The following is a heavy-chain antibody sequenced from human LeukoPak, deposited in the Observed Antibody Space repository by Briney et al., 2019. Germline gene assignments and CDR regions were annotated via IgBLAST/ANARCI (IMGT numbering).Heavy chain of an antibody. CDR3: AREWEGGYYRRYGLDV. D-gene: IGHD3-10*01. CDR1: GFILSSYD. V-gene: IGHV3-13*04. J-gene: IGHJ6*02. CDR2: IGSGGNT. Sequence: GGSLRLSCAASGFILSSYDMHWVRQATGKGLEWVSGIGSGGNTYYAGSVKGRFTISRESAKNSFYLQMNSLRAEDTAVYYCAREWEGGYYRRYGLDVWGQGTTVTVSS.